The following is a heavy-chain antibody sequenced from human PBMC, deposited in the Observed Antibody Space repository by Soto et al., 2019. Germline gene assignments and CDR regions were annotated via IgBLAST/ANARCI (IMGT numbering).Heavy chain of an antibody. Sequence: SVGSMRLSCAASGFAFSSYWMHWVRQTPGKGPVWVSRIYNDGSRTAYADSVKGRFTISRDNAKNTMYLQMSSLTVEDTAVYYCARDLSGDTTPYFDLWGQGTLVTVSS. CDR3: ARDLSGDTTPYFDL. D-gene: IGHD1-1*01. J-gene: IGHJ4*02. CDR1: GFAFSSYW. CDR2: IYNDGSRT. V-gene: IGHV3-74*01.